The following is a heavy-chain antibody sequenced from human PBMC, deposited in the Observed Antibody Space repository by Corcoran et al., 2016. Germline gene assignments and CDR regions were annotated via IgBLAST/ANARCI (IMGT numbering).Heavy chain of an antibody. J-gene: IGHJ4*02. V-gene: IGHV4-34*01. D-gene: IGHD6-13*01. CDR1: GGSFSGYY. CDR3: VGWDLRHQLVQGAPGNRHFDY. CDR2: INHSGST. Sequence: QVQLQQWGAGLLKPSETLSLTCAVYGGSFSGYYWSWIRQPPGKGLEWIGEINHSGSTNYNPSLKSRVTISVDTSKNQFSLKLSSVTAADTAVYYCVGWDLRHQLVQGAPGNRHFDYWGQGTLVTVSS.